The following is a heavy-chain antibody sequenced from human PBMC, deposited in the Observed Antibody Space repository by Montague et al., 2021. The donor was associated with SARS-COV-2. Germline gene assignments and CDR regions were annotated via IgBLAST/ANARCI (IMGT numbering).Heavy chain of an antibody. CDR3: ARDVAVADLFDY. J-gene: IGHJ4*02. Sequence: TLSLTCTVSGGSISSGSYYWSWLRPPAGKGLEWIGRNSISGSSNYTPPLKRRVTLSVATTKYYFFLKPSSATAADTAVYYCARDVAVADLFDYWGQGTLVTVSS. CDR1: GGSISSGSYY. CDR2: NSISGSS. D-gene: IGHD6-19*01. V-gene: IGHV4-61*02.